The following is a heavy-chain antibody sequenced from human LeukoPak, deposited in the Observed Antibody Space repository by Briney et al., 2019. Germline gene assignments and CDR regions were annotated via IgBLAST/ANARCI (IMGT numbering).Heavy chain of an antibody. CDR3: AREWFGELLLYYFDY. J-gene: IGHJ4*02. D-gene: IGHD3-10*01. Sequence: GGSLRLSCAASGFTFSSYAMSWVRQAPGKGLEWVSAISGSGGSTYYADSVKGRFTISRDNSKNTLYLQMNSLRAEDTAVYYCAREWFGELLLYYFDYWGQGTLVTVSS. CDR2: ISGSGGST. V-gene: IGHV3-23*01. CDR1: GFTFSSYA.